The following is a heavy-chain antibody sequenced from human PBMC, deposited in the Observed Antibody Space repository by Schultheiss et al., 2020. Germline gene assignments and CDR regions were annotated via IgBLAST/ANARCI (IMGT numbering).Heavy chain of an antibody. Sequence: GGSLRLSCAASGFTFSSYAMSWVRQAPGKGLEWVSAISGSGGSTYYADSVKGRFTISRDNSKNTLYLQMNSLRAEDTAVYYCAIDVSRYDFWSGPPANDDWGQGTLVTVSS. CDR2: ISGSGGST. CDR1: GFTFSSYA. D-gene: IGHD3-3*01. J-gene: IGHJ4*02. V-gene: IGHV3-23*01. CDR3: AIDVSRYDFWSGPPANDD.